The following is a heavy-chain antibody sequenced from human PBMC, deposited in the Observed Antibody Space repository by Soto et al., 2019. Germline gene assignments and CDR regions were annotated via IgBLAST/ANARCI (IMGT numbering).Heavy chain of an antibody. CDR1: GFTFSSYA. V-gene: IGHV3-30-3*01. CDR2: ISYDGSNK. Sequence: QVQLVESGGGVVQPGRSLRLSCAASGFTFSSYAMHWVRQAPGKGLEWVAVISYDGSNKYYADSVKGRFTISRDNSKNTLYLQMNSLRAEDTAVYYCARDYKTLWLGEYDAFDIWGQGTMVTVSS. CDR3: ARDYKTLWLGEYDAFDI. J-gene: IGHJ3*02. D-gene: IGHD3-10*01.